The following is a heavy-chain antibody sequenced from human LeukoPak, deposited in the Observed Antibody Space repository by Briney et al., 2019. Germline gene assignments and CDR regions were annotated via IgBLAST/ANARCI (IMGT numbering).Heavy chain of an antibody. CDR1: GGTFISYA. CDR3: ARGLPMSKGDYSS. V-gene: IGHV1-8*03. Sequence: GASVTVSCKASGGTFISYAISWVRQAPGQGLEWMGWMNPNSGNTGYAQKFQGRVTITRNTSISTAYMELSSLRSEDTAVYYCARGLPMSKGDYSSWGQGTMVTVSS. CDR2: MNPNSGNT. D-gene: IGHD4-17*01. J-gene: IGHJ3*01.